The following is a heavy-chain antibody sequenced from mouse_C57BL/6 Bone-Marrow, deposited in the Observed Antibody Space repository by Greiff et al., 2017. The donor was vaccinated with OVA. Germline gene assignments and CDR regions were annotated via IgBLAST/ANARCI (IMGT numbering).Heavy chain of an antibody. V-gene: IGHV1-81*01. Sequence: QVQLQQSGAELARPGASVKLSCKASGYTFTSYGISWVKQRTGQGLEWIGEIYPRSGNTYYNEKFKGKATLTADKSSSTAYMKLRSLTSEDSSVYFGAREGSNYDYFDYWGQGTTLTVSS. CDR1: GYTFTSYG. D-gene: IGHD2-5*01. J-gene: IGHJ2*01. CDR2: IYPRSGNT. CDR3: AREGSNYDYFDY.